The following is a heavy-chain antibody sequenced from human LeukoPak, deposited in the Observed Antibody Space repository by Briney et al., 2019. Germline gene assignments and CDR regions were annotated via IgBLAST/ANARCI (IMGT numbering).Heavy chain of an antibody. CDR3: ARDRKQWLSDWYFDL. V-gene: IGHV4-59*01. Sequence: SETLSLTCTVSGGSISSYYWNWIRQPPGKGLEGIGYIYYSGSTNFNPSLKSRVTISVDTSKNQFSLKLSSVTAADTAVYYCARDRKQWLSDWYFDLWGRGTLVTVSS. J-gene: IGHJ2*01. D-gene: IGHD6-19*01. CDR2: IYYSGST. CDR1: GGSISSYY.